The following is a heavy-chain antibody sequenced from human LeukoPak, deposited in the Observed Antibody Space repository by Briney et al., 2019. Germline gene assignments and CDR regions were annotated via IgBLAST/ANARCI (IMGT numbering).Heavy chain of an antibody. V-gene: IGHV3-66*01. CDR1: GFTVSSNY. D-gene: IGHD6-19*01. J-gene: IGHJ4*02. CDR2: IYSGGST. CDR3: ARVGSSGWYYFDY. Sequence: PGGSLRLSCAASGFTVSSNYMSWVPQAPGKGLEWVSVIYSGGSTYYADSVKGRFTISRDNSKNTLYLQMNSLRAEDTAVYYCARVGSSGWYYFDYWGQGTLVTVSS.